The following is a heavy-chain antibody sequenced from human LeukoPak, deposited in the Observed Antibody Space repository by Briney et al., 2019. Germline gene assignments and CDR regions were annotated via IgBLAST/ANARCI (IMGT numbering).Heavy chain of an antibody. J-gene: IGHJ2*01. CDR2: IYYSGST. CDR1: GGSISSYY. CDR3: ARDRGAAWWYFDL. Sequence: SETLSLTCTVSGGSISSYYWSWIRQPPGKGLEWIGYIYYSGSTNYNPSLKSRVTISVDTSKNQLSLKLSSVTAADTAVYYCARDRGAAWWYFDLWGRGTLVTVSS. D-gene: IGHD3-10*01. V-gene: IGHV4-59*01.